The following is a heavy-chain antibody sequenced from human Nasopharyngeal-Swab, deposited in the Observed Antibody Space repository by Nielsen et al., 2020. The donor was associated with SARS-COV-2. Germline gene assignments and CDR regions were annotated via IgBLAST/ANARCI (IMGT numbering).Heavy chain of an antibody. CDR3: TTDFYFDY. CDR1: GFIFSASA. Sequence: GESLKISCAASGFIFSASAIHWVRQASGKGPEWVGRIGDKDHNYATTYGASVQGRFTISRDDSKSTAFLQMDSLKTEDTALYYCTTDFYFDYWGQGTLVTVSS. V-gene: IGHV3-73*01. CDR2: IGDKDHNYAT. J-gene: IGHJ4*02.